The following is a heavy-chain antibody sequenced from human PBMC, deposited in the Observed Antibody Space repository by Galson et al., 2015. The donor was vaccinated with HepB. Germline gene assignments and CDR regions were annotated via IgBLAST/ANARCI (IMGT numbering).Heavy chain of an antibody. V-gene: IGHV1-2*02. D-gene: IGHD3-22*01. CDR2: INPNSGGT. CDR1: GYTFTGYY. J-gene: IGHJ4*02. CDR3: ARDPRHTYDSSGYPDY. Sequence: SVKVSCKASGYTFTGYYMHWVRQAPGQGLEWMGWINPNSGGTNYAQKFQGRVTMTRDTSISTAYMELSRLRSDDTAVYYCARDPRHTYDSSGYPDYWGQGTLVTVSS.